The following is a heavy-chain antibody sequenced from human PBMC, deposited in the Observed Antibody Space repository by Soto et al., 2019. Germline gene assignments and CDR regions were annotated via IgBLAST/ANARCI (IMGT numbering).Heavy chain of an antibody. V-gene: IGHV4-4*02. Sequence: QVQLQESGPGLVKPSGTLSLTCGVSGGSISSSNWWSWVRQPPGKGLEWIGEIYHTGCSHYNPSLKGRVTISVDKSKNQFSLRLTSVTAADTAVYYCARGTVGALGDDWGQGTLVTVSS. D-gene: IGHD1-26*01. CDR3: ARGTVGALGDD. CDR2: IYHTGCS. CDR1: GGSISSSNW. J-gene: IGHJ4*02.